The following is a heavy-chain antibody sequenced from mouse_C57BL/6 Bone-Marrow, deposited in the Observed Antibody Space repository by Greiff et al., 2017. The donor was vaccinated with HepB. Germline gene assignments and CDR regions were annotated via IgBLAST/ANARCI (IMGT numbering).Heavy chain of an antibody. V-gene: IGHV2-9-1*01. CDR1: GFSLTSYA. Sequence: QVQLKESGPGLVAPSQSLSITCTVSGFSLTSYAISWVRQPPGKGLEWLGVIWTGGGKNYNSALKSRLSISKDNSKSQVFLKRNSLQTDDTARYYCARNVYYYFDYWGQGTTLTVSS. CDR3: ARNVYYYFDY. CDR2: IWTGGGK. D-gene: IGHD2-1*01. J-gene: IGHJ2*01.